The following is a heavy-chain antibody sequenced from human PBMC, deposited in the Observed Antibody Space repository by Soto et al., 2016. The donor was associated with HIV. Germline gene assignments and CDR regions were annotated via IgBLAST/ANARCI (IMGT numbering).Heavy chain of an antibody. CDR1: GFTFSSYA. V-gene: IGHV3-33*08. Sequence: VQLVESGGGVVQPGRSLRLSCAASGFTFSSYAMHWVRQAPGKGLEWVAVIWYDGSNKYYADSVKGRFTISRDNSKNTLYLQMNSLRAEDTAVYYCARGTYYYGSGSPFHLDYWAREPWSPSPQ. CDR3: ARGTYYYGSGSPFHLDY. J-gene: IGHJ4*02. CDR2: IWYDGSNK. D-gene: IGHD3-10*01.